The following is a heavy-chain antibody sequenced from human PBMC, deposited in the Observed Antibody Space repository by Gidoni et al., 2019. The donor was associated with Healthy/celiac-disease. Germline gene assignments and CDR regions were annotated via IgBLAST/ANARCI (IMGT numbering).Heavy chain of an antibody. J-gene: IGHJ3*02. D-gene: IGHD3-9*01. V-gene: IGHV4-39*01. CDR2: IYYSGST. CDR3: ARGGPTGPRKLSDILTGSDAFDI. Sequence: QLQLQESGPGLVKPSETLSLTCTVSGGSISSSSYYWGWIRQPPGKGLEWIGSIYYSGSTYYNPSLKRRVTISVDTSKNQFSLKLSSVTAADTAVYYCARGGPTGPRKLSDILTGSDAFDIWGQGTMVTVSS. CDR1: GGSISSSSYY.